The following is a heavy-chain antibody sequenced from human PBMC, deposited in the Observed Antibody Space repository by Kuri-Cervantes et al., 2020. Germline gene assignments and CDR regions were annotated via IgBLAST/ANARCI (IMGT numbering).Heavy chain of an antibody. D-gene: IGHD6-13*01. Sequence: GESLKISCAASGFTFSNSDMNWVRQAPGKGLEWVSGVSWNGSRTHYADSVKGRLIISRDNSRNFLYQQMNSLRAEDTAVYYCARVWSRKTPIAAAGTTIYYYGMDVWGQGTTVTVSS. V-gene: IGHV3-19*01. CDR1: GFTFSNSD. CDR3: ARVWSRKTPIAAAGTTIYYYGMDV. J-gene: IGHJ6*02. CDR2: VSWNGSRT.